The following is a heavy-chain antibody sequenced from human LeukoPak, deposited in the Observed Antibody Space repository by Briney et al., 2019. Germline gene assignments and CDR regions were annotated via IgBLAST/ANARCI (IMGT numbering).Heavy chain of an antibody. V-gene: IGHV4-59*01. Sequence: KPSETLPLTCTVSGGSISSYYWSWIRQPPGKGLEWIGYIYYSGSTNYNPSLKSRVTISVDTSKNQFSLKLSSVTAADTAVYYCARETPRDYFDYWGQGTLVTVSS. CDR3: ARETPRDYFDY. CDR1: GGSISSYY. CDR2: IYYSGST. J-gene: IGHJ4*02.